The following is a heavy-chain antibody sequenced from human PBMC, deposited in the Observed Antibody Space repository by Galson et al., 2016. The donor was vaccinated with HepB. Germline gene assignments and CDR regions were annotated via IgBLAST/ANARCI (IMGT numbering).Heavy chain of an antibody. CDR2: ISYTGST. V-gene: IGHV4-31*03. CDR1: GGSITSGGYH. CDR3: TREGLLGTTSCCKGFDY. D-gene: IGHD2-2*01. Sequence: TLSLTCSVSGGSITSGGYHWSWIRQQPGKGLEWIGYISYTGSTYYNPSLRSRVTMSVDTSKNQFSLKLTSVTAADTAVYYCTREGLLGTTSCCKGFDYWGQGALGTVSS. J-gene: IGHJ4*02.